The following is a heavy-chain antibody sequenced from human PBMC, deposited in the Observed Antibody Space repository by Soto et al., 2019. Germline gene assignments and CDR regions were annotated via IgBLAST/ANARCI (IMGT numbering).Heavy chain of an antibody. V-gene: IGHV1-58*01. CDR3: AADGYFYDSSYAFDI. CDR1: GFTFSSSA. D-gene: IGHD3-22*01. CDR2: IVVGSGNT. J-gene: IGHJ3*02. Sequence: SVKVSCKASGFTFSSSAVQWVLQASGQRLEWIGWIVVGSGNTNYAQKFQERVTISRDMSTSTAYMELSSLRSEDTAVYYCAADGYFYDSSYAFDIWGLGTTVTVSS.